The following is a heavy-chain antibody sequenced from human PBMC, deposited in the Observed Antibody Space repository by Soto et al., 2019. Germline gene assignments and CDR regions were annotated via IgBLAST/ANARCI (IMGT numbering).Heavy chain of an antibody. CDR3: AKFRHDYGDYYFDY. V-gene: IGHV3-23*01. J-gene: IGHJ4*02. D-gene: IGHD4-17*01. CDR1: GFTFSTYA. Sequence: LRLSCAASGFTFSTYAMSWVRQAPGTGLEWVSGILDSGGSTFYADSVKGRSTISRDNLKNTLYLQMSSLRAEDTAVYYCAKFRHDYGDYYFDYWGQGTLVTVSS. CDR2: ILDSGGST.